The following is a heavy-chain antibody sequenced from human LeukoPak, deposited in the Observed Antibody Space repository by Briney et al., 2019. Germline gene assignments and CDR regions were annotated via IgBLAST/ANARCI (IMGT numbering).Heavy chain of an antibody. CDR3: ARELRRDDI. CDR2: MNPNSGNG. D-gene: IGHD6-25*01. J-gene: IGHJ3*02. CDR1: GYAFTSYD. V-gene: IGHV1-8*03. Sequence: ASVKVSCKASGYAFTSYDINWVRQATGQGLEWMGYMNPNSGNGGYAQKFQGRVTITTDTSISTAYMELSGLTSEDTAVYYCARELRRDDIWGQGTLVTASS.